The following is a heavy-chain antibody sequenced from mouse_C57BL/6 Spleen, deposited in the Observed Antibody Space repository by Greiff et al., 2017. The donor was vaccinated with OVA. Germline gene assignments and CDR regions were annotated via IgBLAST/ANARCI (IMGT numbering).Heavy chain of an antibody. J-gene: IGHJ4*01. V-gene: IGHV1-53*01. CDR1: GYTFTSYW. D-gene: IGHD1-1*01. CDR2: INPSNGGT. Sequence: VQLQQPGTELVKPGASVKLSCKASGYTFTSYWMHWVKQRPGQGLEWIGNINPSNGGTNYNEKLKSKAKLTVDKSSSTAYMQLSSLTSEDSAVYYCARGRTTLVATDAMDYWGQGTSVTVSS. CDR3: ARGRTTLVATDAMDY.